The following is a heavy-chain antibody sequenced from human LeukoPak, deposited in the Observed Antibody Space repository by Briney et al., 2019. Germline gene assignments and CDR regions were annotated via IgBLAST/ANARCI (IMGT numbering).Heavy chain of an antibody. CDR2: ISSSSSYI. D-gene: IGHD1-26*01. Sequence: GGSLRLSCAASGFTFSSYSMNWVRQAPGKGLEWVSSISSSSSYIYYADSVKGRFTISRDNAKNSLYLQMNSLRAEDTAVYYCARVKGGGGELFDSWGQETLVTVSP. J-gene: IGHJ4*02. CDR1: GFTFSSYS. CDR3: ARVKGGGGELFDS. V-gene: IGHV3-21*01.